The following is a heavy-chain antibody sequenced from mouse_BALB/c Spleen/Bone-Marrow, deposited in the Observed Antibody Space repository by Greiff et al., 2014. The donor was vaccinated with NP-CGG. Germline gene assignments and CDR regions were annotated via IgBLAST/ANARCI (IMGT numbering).Heavy chain of an antibody. D-gene: IGHD2-4*01. V-gene: IGHV5-9-2*01. J-gene: IGHJ3*01. CDR1: GFTFNSYG. CDR2: ISGGGSYT. CDR3: ARHAYYDQTEVSFVY. Sequence: VQLKESGGGLVKSGGSLKLSCAASGFTFNSYGMSWVRQTPEKRLAWVATISGGGSYTCYPDSVKGRFTISRDNAKNNLYLQLSSLRSEDTALYYCARHAYYDQTEVSFVYWGQGTLVTVSA.